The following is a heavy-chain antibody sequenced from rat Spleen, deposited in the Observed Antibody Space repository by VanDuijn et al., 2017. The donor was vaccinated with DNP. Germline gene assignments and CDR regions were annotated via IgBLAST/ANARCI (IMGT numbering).Heavy chain of an antibody. D-gene: IGHD1-2*01. CDR1: GFTFNYYW. J-gene: IGHJ4*01. CDR2: ITGGSGTT. CDR3: ARATYYYSSWAMDA. Sequence: EVKLVESGGGLVQPGRSLKLSCVASGFTFNYYWMAWIRQVPGKGLEWIASITGGSGTTSYPDSVKGRFTISRDDAKNTLYLQINSLRSEDTATYYCARATYYYSSWAMDAWGQGTSVTVSS. V-gene: IGHV5-31*01.